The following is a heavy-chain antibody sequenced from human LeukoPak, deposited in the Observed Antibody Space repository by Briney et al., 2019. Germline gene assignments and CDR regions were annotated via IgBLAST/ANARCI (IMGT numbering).Heavy chain of an antibody. V-gene: IGHV3-23*01. J-gene: IGHJ4*02. CDR3: ARRFGVFDS. CDR2: ISASGGST. CDR1: IITFSSDA. D-gene: IGHD3-16*01. Sequence: GGSLRLSCAASIITFSSDAMSWVRQAPGKGLEWVSSISASGGSTYYADSVKGRFTISRDNSKNTLYLQMHNLKAEDSAVYYCARRFGVFDSWGQGTLVTVSS.